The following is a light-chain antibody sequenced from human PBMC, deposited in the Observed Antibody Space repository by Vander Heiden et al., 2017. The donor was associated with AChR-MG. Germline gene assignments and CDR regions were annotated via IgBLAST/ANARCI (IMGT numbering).Light chain of an antibody. V-gene: IGLV1-40*01. CDR2: GNS. J-gene: IGLJ2*01. Sequence: QSVLTQPPSVSGAPGPRVTISCTGSSSHLGPGYEVHWYQQLPGTAPKLLIYGNSNRPSGVPDRFSGSKSGTSASLAITGLQAEDEADYYCQSYDSSLSGVVFGGGTKLTVL. CDR3: QSYDSSLSGVV. CDR1: SSHLGPGYE.